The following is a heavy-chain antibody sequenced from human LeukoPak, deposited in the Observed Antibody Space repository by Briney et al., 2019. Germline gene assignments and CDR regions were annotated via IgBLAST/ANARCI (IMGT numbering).Heavy chain of an antibody. V-gene: IGHV1-24*01. CDR2: FDPEDGET. CDR1: GYTLTELS. CDR3: ATVQSSSDPWRFRYYYYYMDV. J-gene: IGHJ6*03. Sequence: ASVKVSCKVSGYTLTELSMHWVRPAPGNGLEWMGGFDPEDGETIYAQKFQGRVTMTEDTSTDTAYMELSSLRSEDTAVYYCATVQSSSDPWRFRYYYYYMDVWGKGTTVTVSS. D-gene: IGHD3-3*01.